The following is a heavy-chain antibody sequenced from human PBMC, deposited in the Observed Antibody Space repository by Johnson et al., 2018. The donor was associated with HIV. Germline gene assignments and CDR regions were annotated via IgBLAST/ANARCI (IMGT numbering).Heavy chain of an antibody. J-gene: IGHJ3*02. CDR3: AKSGYSGSYDRMGAFDI. CDR2: ISWNSGGI. V-gene: IGHV3-9*01. Sequence: VESGGGLVQPGRSLRLSCAASGFTFDDYAMHWVRQAPGKGLEWVSGISWNSGGIGFADSVKGRFTISRGNSKNTLYLQMNSLRAEDTAVYYCAKSGYSGSYDRMGAFDIWGQGTMVTVSS. CDR1: GFTFDDYA. D-gene: IGHD1-26*01.